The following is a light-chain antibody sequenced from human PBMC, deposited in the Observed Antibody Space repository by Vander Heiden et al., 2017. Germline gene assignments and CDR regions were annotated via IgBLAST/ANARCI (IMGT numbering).Light chain of an antibody. J-gene: IGLJ2*01. CDR2: EGS. Sequence: QSALTQPASVSGAPGQSITISCTGTSSDIGSYYRVSWYQLHPGKAPKLMIYEGSERPSGVSNRFFGSKSGNTASLTISGLQAEDEADYYCCSYAGSPSYVVFGGGTKLTVL. CDR3: CSYAGSPSYVV. CDR1: SSDIGSYYR. V-gene: IGLV2-23*01.